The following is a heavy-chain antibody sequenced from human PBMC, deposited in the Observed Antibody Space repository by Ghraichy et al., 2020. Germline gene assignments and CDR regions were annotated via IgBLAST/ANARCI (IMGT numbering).Heavy chain of an antibody. J-gene: IGHJ5*02. CDR3: ARGRDTGPTGRVWFDP. V-gene: IGHV6-1*01. Sequence: SETLSLTCAISGDSVSSNSAAWNWIRQSPSRGLEWLGRTYYRSKWYNDYALSVKSRITINADTSKNQFSLQLNSVTPEDTAVYFCARGRDTGPTGRVWFDPWGQGTLVTVSS. D-gene: IGHD1-7*01. CDR1: GDSVSSNSAA. CDR2: TYYRSKWYN.